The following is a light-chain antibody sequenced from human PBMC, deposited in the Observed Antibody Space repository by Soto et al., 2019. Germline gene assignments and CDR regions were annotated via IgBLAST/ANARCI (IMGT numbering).Light chain of an antibody. J-gene: IGLJ3*02. Sequence: QSALTQPASVSGSPRQSITISCTGTSSDIGRYNLVSWYQQHPGKPPKLMIYEATKRPSGVSNRFSGSKSGNTASLTISGLQAEDEADYYCSLYASTNTFMFGGGTKLTVL. CDR2: EAT. V-gene: IGLV2-23*02. CDR1: SSDIGRYNL. CDR3: SLYASTNTFM.